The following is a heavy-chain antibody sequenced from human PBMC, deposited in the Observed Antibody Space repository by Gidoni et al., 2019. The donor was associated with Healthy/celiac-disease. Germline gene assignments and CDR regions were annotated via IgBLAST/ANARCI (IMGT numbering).Heavy chain of an antibody. D-gene: IGHD3-3*01. CDR3: ATRFLEWSPWYYGMDV. CDR2: FDPEDGET. J-gene: IGHJ6*04. V-gene: IGHV1-24*01. Sequence: QVQLVQSGAEVKKPGASATVSCTVSGSTLTELSMHRVRQAPGKGLEGMGGFDPEDGETIYAQKFQGRVTMTEDTSTDTAYMELSSLRSEDTAVYYCATRFLEWSPWYYGMDVWGKGTTVTVSS. CDR1: GSTLTELS.